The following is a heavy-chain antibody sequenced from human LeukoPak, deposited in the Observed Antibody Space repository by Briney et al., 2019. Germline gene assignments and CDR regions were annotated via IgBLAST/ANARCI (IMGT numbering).Heavy chain of an antibody. CDR1: GFTFSSYW. D-gene: IGHD4-17*01. Sequence: GGSLRLSCVASGFTFSSYWMHWVRQDPRKGLVWVSRISGDGRNINYADSVRGRFTISRDNAKNTLYLQMNTLRVEDTAVYYCASAGDYVGDYFDYWGQGTLVTVSS. J-gene: IGHJ4*02. CDR2: ISGDGRNI. CDR3: ASAGDYVGDYFDY. V-gene: IGHV3-74*01.